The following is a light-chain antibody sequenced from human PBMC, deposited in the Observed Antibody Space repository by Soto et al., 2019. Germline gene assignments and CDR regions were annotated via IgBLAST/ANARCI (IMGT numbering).Light chain of an antibody. CDR3: QQYDNWPPT. V-gene: IGKV3-15*01. J-gene: IGKJ5*01. Sequence: EIVMTQSPATLSVSPGERATLSCRASQSLRSDLAWYQQKPGQAPRLLIYGAPTRATDIPARFSGSGSGTEFTLTISSLQSEDFAVYYCQQYDNWPPTFGQGTRLEIK. CDR1: QSLRSD. CDR2: GAP.